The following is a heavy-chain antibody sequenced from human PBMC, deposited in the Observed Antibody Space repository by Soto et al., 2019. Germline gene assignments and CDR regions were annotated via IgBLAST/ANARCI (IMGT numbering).Heavy chain of an antibody. CDR3: AGTLLGGYYYYYLDV. J-gene: IGHJ6*03. Sequence: EVQLVESGGGLVKPGGSLRLSCAASGFTFSSYSMNWVRQAPGKGLEWVSSISSSSSYIYYADSVKGRFTISRDNAKTSLYLKRNSRGAEDTVVFYGAGTLLGGYYYYYLDVWGKGTPVTVSS. CDR1: GFTFSSYS. V-gene: IGHV3-21*01. CDR2: ISSSSSYI. D-gene: IGHD2-15*01.